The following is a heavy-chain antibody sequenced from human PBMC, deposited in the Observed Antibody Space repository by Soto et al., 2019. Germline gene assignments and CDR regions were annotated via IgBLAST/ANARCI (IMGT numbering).Heavy chain of an antibody. J-gene: IGHJ4*02. D-gene: IGHD4-17*01. CDR1: GASISSYY. V-gene: IGHV4-59*08. CDR3: TRHASGGDYRFDY. CDR2: MYYSGST. Sequence: SETLSLTYSVSGASISSYYWSWIRQPPGKGLEWIGYMYYSGSTKYNPSLKSRVTISADTSKNQFSLNLSSVTAADTAVYYCTRHASGGDYRFDYWGQGTLVTVSS.